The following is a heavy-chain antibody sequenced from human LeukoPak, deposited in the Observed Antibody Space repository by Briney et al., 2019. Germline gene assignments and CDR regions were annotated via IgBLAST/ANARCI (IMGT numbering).Heavy chain of an antibody. V-gene: IGHV3-33*01. CDR2: IWYDGSNK. D-gene: IGHD3-22*01. J-gene: IGHJ4*02. CDR1: GFTFSSYG. CDR3: ARGRGYDSSGYSRYFDY. Sequence: GGSLRLSCAAPGFTFSSYGMHWVRQAPGKGLEWVAVIWYDGSNKYYADSVKGRFTISRDNSKNTLYLQMNSLRAEDTAVYYCARGRGYDSSGYSRYFDYWGQGTLVTVSS.